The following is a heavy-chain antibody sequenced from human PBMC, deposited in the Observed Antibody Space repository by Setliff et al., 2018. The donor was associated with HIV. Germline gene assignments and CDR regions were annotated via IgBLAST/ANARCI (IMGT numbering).Heavy chain of an antibody. J-gene: IGHJ4*02. CDR3: ARQLSNSLDY. V-gene: IGHV7-4-1*02. CDR1: GYPFTHYA. CDR2: INTNTENP. Sequence: ASVKVSCKTYGYPFTHYALSWVRQTPGQGLEWLGWINTNTENPTYGPGFTGRFVFSLDTSVNTTYLQINSLESADTAMYFCARQLSNSLDYWGQGTLVTVSS. D-gene: IGHD7-27*01.